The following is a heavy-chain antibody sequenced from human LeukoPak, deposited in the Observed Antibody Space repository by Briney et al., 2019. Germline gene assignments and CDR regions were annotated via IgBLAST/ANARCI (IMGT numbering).Heavy chain of an antibody. CDR2: IYYSGST. CDR3: ARKPIINNAWYYFDY. D-gene: IGHD1/OR15-1a*01. J-gene: IGHJ4*02. CDR1: GGSISSYY. V-gene: IGHV4-59*12. Sequence: SETLSLTCTVSGGSISSYYWSWIRQPPGKGLEWIGYIYYSGSTNYNPSLKSRVTISVDTSKNQFSLKLSSVTAAGTAVYYCARKPIINNAWYYFDYWGQGTLVTVSS.